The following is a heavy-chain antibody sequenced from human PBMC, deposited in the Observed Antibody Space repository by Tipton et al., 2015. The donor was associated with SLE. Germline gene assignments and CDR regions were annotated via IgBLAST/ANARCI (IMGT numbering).Heavy chain of an antibody. CDR2: INQGETEK. CDR3: ARANVLVGSCSGRSCYSDALEI. V-gene: IGHV3-7*01. D-gene: IGHD2-15*01. J-gene: IGHJ3*02. CDR1: GFTFSTYW. Sequence: SLRLSCGASGFTFSTYWMTWVRQAPGKGLEWVADINQGETEKNYVDSVKGRFTISRDNAKNSLYLQMNSLRAEDTAIYYCARANVLVGSCSGRSCYSDALEIWGQGTVVTVAS.